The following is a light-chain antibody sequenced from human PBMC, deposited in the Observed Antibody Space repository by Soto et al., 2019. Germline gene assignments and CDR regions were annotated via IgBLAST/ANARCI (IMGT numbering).Light chain of an antibody. CDR3: QQYGSSPT. V-gene: IGKV3-20*01. CDR1: QSVSSIY. J-gene: IGKJ5*01. CDR2: ATS. Sequence: EIVLTQSPGTLSLSPGERATLSCRASQSVSSIYLAWYQQKPGQAPSLLIYATSSRATGIPDRFSGSGSGTDFTLTISRLEPEDFAVYYCQQYGSSPTFGEGTRLEI.